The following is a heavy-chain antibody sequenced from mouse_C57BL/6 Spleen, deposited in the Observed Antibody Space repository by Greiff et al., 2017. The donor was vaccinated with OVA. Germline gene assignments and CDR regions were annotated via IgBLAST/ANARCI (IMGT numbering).Heavy chain of an antibody. V-gene: IGHV1-69*01. Sequence: QVQLQESGAELVMPGASVKLSCKASGYTFTSYWMHWVKQRPGQGLEWIGEIDPSDSYTNYNQKFKGKSTLTVDKSSSTAYMQLSSLTSEDSAVLYCARGNNPYYAIDYWGQGTSVTVSS. CDR3: ARGNNPYYAIDY. CDR2: IDPSDSYT. CDR1: GYTFTSYW. D-gene: IGHD1-3*01. J-gene: IGHJ4*01.